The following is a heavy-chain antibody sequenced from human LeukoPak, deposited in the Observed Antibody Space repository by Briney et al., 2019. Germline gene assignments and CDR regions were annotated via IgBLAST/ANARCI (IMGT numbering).Heavy chain of an antibody. J-gene: IGHJ3*02. D-gene: IGHD3-3*01. CDR2: IYFSGNT. Sequence: KPSQTLSLTCSVSGGSISSGEYFWNWIRQPPGKGLEWIGHIYFSGNTSYNPSLKTRLTISVDTSKNHFSLKLSSVTAADTAVYYCARDIGDLWRQSSAFDIWGQGTMVTVSS. CDR3: ARDIGDLWRQSSAFDI. CDR1: GGSISSGEYF. V-gene: IGHV4-30-4*01.